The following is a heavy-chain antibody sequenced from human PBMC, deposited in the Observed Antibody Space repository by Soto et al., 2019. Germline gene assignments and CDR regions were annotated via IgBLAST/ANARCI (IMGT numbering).Heavy chain of an antibody. CDR2: INHSGST. CDR3: ARENDYGDYVTDY. Sequence: PSETLSLTCAVYGGSFSGYYWSWIRQPPGKGLEWIGEINHSGSTNYNPSLKSRVTISVDTSKNQFSLKLSSVTAADTAVYYCARENDYGDYVTDYWGQGTLVTVSS. D-gene: IGHD4-17*01. J-gene: IGHJ4*02. V-gene: IGHV4-34*01. CDR1: GGSFSGYY.